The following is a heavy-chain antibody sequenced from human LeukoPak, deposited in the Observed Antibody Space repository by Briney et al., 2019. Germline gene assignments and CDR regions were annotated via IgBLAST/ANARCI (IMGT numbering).Heavy chain of an antibody. V-gene: IGHV3-48*04. CDR3: ARFPGYSSGWFFDY. D-gene: IGHD6-19*01. CDR2: ISSSGTSI. Sequence: GGSLRLSCAASGFTFSSYGMHWVRQAPGKGLEWVSYISSSGTSIYYGDSVKGRFTISRDNAKNSLYLQMNSLRAEDTAVYYCARFPGYSSGWFFDYWGQGTLVTVSS. J-gene: IGHJ4*02. CDR1: GFTFSSYG.